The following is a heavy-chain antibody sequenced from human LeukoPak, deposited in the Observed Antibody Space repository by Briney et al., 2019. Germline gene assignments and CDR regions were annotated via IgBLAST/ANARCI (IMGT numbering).Heavy chain of an antibody. CDR1: GGSISSYY. D-gene: IGHD1-26*01. CDR3: ARDLNPYSGSYYGFDI. V-gene: IGHV4-59*01. J-gene: IGHJ3*02. Sequence: SETLSLTCTVSGGSISSYYWSWIRQPPGKGLEWIGYIYYSGSTNYNPSLKSRVTISVDTSKNHFSLKLSSVTAADTAVYYCARDLNPYSGSYYGFDIWGQGTMVTVSS. CDR2: IYYSGST.